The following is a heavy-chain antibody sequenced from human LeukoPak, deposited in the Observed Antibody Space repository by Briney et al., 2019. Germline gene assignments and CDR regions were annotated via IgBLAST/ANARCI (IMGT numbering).Heavy chain of an antibody. D-gene: IGHD3-16*01. Sequence: GGSLRLSCAASGFTVSSHDMSWVRQAPGKGIEWASVIYMGGNTFYVDSVKGRFTISRHTSKNTLYLQMNSLRPEDTAVYYCVRVGDEVAYTRGYLDYWGQGTLVTVSS. J-gene: IGHJ4*02. CDR3: VRVGDEVAYTRGYLDY. CDR2: IYMGGNT. CDR1: GFTVSSHD. V-gene: IGHV3-53*04.